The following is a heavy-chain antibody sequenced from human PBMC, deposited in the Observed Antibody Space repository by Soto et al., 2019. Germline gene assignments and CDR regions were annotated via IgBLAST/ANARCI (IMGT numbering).Heavy chain of an antibody. D-gene: IGHD1-26*01. CDR2: INPNSGGT. Sequence: SVKVSCKASGYTLTGYYMHWVRQAPGQGLEWMGWINPNSGGTNYAQKFQGRVTMTRDTSISTAYMELSRLRSDDTAVYYCARSGWELNGGDYWGQGTLVTVSS. J-gene: IGHJ4*02. CDR3: ARSGWELNGGDY. CDR1: GYTLTGYY. V-gene: IGHV1-2*02.